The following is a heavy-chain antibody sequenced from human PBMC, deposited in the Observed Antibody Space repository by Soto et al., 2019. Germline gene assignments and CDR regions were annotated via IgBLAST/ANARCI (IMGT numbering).Heavy chain of an antibody. V-gene: IGHV5-10-1*01. CDR2: IDPSDSYT. D-gene: IGHD2-15*01. CDR1: GYSFTSYW. J-gene: IGHJ6*02. Sequence: GESLKISCKGSGYSFTSYWISWVRQMPGKGLEWMGRIDPSDSYTNYSPSFQGHVTISADKSISTAYLQWSSLKASDTAMYYCAREVVVVVAATRAYYYYGMDVWGQGTTVTVSS. CDR3: AREVVVVVAATRAYYYYGMDV.